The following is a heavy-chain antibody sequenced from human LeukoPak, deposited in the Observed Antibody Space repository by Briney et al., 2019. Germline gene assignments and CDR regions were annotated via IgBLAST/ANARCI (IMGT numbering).Heavy chain of an antibody. V-gene: IGHV3-30*04. D-gene: IGHD3-10*01. Sequence: AGGSLRLSCAASGFTFSSYAMHWVRQAPGKGLEWVAVISYDGSNKYYADSVKGRFTISRDNSKNTLYLQMNSLRAEDTAVYYCAKAGQWSFYVLDPWGQGTLVTVSS. CDR2: ISYDGSNK. J-gene: IGHJ5*02. CDR3: AKAGQWSFYVLDP. CDR1: GFTFSSYA.